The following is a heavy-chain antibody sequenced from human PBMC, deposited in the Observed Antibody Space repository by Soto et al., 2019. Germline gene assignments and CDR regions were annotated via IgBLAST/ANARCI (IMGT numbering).Heavy chain of an antibody. D-gene: IGHD3-22*01. Sequence: SETLSLTCTVSGGSISSGGYCWSWVRQHPGEGLEWIGFMYDSGSTSYNPSLKSRATISVDTSTNQFSLQLTSVTAADTAVYYCARGPVFPWGYYYDSSGYFDPGFDYWGQGTLVTVSS. CDR1: GGSISSGGYC. CDR3: ARGPVFPWGYYYDSSGYFDPGFDY. J-gene: IGHJ4*02. CDR2: MYDSGST. V-gene: IGHV4-31*03.